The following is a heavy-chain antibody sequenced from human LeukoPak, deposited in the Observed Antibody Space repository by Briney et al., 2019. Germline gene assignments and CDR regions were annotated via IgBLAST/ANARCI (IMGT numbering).Heavy chain of an antibody. D-gene: IGHD5-18*01. Sequence: ASVTVSCKASGYTFTSYYMHWVRQAPGQGLEWMGIINPSGGSTSYAQKFQGRVTMTRDTSTSTVYMEPSSLRSEDTAVYYCALRGVTLFDYWGQGTLVTVSS. CDR3: ALRGVTLFDY. CDR1: GYTFTSYY. V-gene: IGHV1-46*01. CDR2: INPSGGST. J-gene: IGHJ4*02.